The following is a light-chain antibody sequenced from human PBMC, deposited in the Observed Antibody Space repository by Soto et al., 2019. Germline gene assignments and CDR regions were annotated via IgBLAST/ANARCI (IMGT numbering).Light chain of an antibody. CDR3: QTWGTGIRV. J-gene: IGLJ1*01. CDR1: SGHSNYA. V-gene: IGLV4-69*01. CDR2: VNSDGSH. Sequence: QLVLTQSPSASASLGASVKLTCTLSSGHSNYAIAWHQQQPEKGHRYLMKVNSDGSHRKGDGIPDRFSGSSSGAQRYLTISILQSEDEADYYCQTWGTGIRVFGTGTKVTAL.